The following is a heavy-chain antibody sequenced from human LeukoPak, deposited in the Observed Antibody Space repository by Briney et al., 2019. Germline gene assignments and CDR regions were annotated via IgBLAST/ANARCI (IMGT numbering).Heavy chain of an antibody. Sequence: GGSLRLSCAASGFTFSSYSMNWVRQAPGKGLEWVSYISSSSSTIYYADSVKGRFTISRDNAKNSLYLQMNSLRAEDTAVYYCAKDRVGYESGAFDIWGQGTMVTVSS. CDR2: ISSSSSTI. V-gene: IGHV3-48*01. CDR1: GFTFSSYS. CDR3: AKDRVGYESGAFDI. J-gene: IGHJ3*02. D-gene: IGHD5-12*01.